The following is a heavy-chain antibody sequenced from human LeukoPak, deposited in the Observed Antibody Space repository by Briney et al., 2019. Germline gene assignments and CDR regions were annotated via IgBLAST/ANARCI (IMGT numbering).Heavy chain of an antibody. CDR2: ISSSSSYI. CDR3: ARDSKSDFWSGSFDY. Sequence: GGSLRLSCAASGFTFSSYSMNWVRQAPGKGLEWVSSISSSSSYIYYADSVKGRFTISRDNAKNSLYLQVNSLRAEDTAVYYCARDSKSDFWSGSFDYWGQGTLVTVSS. J-gene: IGHJ4*02. V-gene: IGHV3-21*01. D-gene: IGHD3-3*01. CDR1: GFTFSSYS.